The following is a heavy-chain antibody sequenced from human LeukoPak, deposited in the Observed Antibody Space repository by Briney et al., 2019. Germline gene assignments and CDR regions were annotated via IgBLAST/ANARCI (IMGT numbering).Heavy chain of an antibody. CDR1: GVIVRSNY. D-gene: IGHD3-10*02. CDR2: LYHGGST. Sequence: GGSLRLSCVGSGVIVRSNYMTWVRQAPGKGLEWVSILYHGGSTYYADSVKGRFSISRDTSKNTLYLQMNSLRVEDTAVYYCAELGITMIGGVWGKGTTVTISS. V-gene: IGHV3-66*01. CDR3: AELGITMIGGV. J-gene: IGHJ6*04.